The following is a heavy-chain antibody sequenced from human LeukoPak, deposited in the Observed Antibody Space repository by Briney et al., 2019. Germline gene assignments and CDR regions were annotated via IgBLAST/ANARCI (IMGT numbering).Heavy chain of an antibody. V-gene: IGHV1-2*02. D-gene: IGHD1-1*01. CDR2: INPYTGAT. CDR1: EYTSSDFY. J-gene: IGHJ5*02. CDR3: ATSTVTHTRDP. Sequence: GASVKVSCQASEYTSSDFYLNWVRQAPGQGLEWMDWINPYTGATIYAQNFQGRVTMTWDASIGTGYVELTRLTSDDTALYYCATSTVTHTRDPWGQGTLVTVSS.